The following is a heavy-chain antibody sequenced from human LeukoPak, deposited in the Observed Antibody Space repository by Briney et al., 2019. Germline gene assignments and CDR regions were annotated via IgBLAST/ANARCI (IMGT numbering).Heavy chain of an antibody. CDR2: VSGSDEST. Sequence: GGSLRLSCAASGFTFSSYAMSWVRQAPGKGLGWVSAVSGSDESTYYADSVKGRFTISRDNSKNTLYLQMNSLRAEDTAVYYCARATFIAVAEHYYYYMDVWGKGTTVTVSS. V-gene: IGHV3-23*01. CDR1: GFTFSSYA. CDR3: ARATFIAVAEHYYYYMDV. D-gene: IGHD6-19*01. J-gene: IGHJ6*03.